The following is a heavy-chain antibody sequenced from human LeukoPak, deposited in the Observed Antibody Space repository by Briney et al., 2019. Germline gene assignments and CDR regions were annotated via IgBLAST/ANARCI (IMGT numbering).Heavy chain of an antibody. Sequence: ASVKVSCKASGYTFTSYDINWVRQATGQGLEWMGWMNPNSGNTGYAQKFQGRVTMTRNTSISTAYMEPSSLRSEDTAVYYCARGRRYYDSSGYYYFDYWGQGTLVTVSS. CDR1: GYTFTSYD. CDR3: ARGRRYYDSSGYYYFDY. V-gene: IGHV1-8*01. J-gene: IGHJ4*02. D-gene: IGHD3-22*01. CDR2: MNPNSGNT.